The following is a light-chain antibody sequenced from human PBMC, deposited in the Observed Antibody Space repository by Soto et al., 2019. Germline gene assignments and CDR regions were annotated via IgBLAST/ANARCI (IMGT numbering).Light chain of an antibody. Sequence: DIQMTQSPSSVSASVGDRVTITCRASQDINNWLAWYQQKPGKAPNLLIYTTSNLHSGVPPRFSGSGSGTDFTLTISSLQPEDFATYYCQQANSFPLTFGGGTKVEIK. V-gene: IGKV1D-12*01. CDR3: QQANSFPLT. CDR1: QDINNW. J-gene: IGKJ4*01. CDR2: TTS.